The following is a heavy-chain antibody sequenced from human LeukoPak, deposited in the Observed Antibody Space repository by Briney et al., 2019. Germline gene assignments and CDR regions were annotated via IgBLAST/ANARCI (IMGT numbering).Heavy chain of an antibody. J-gene: IGHJ4*02. V-gene: IGHV3-9*01. D-gene: IGHD3-22*01. CDR3: AKDLAYDSSGLEIDY. CDR1: GFTFDDYA. CDR2: ISWNSGSI. Sequence: PGGSLRLSCAASGFTFDDYAVHWVRQAPGKGLEWVSGISWNSGSIGYADSVKGRFTISRDNAKNSLYLQMNSLRAEDTALYYCAKDLAYDSSGLEIDYWGQGTLVTVSS.